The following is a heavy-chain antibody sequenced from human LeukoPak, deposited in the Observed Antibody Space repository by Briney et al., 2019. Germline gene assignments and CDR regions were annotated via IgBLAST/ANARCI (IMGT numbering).Heavy chain of an antibody. CDR1: GYSFTSYW. Sequence: GESLKISCKGSGYSFTSYWIGWVRQMPGKGLEGMGIIYPGECGTRYSPSFQGQVTISADKSISTAYLQWSSLKASDTAMYYCARRRDGYHYYYDYWGQGTLVTVSS. J-gene: IGHJ4*02. D-gene: IGHD5-24*01. V-gene: IGHV5-51*01. CDR3: ARRRDGYHYYYDY. CDR2: IYPGECGT.